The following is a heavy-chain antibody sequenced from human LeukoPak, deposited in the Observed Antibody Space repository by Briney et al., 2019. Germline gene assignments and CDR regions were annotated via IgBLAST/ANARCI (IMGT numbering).Heavy chain of an antibody. CDR2: IYTSGST. Sequence: PSETLSLTCTVSGGSISSYYWSWIRQPAGKGLEWIGRIYTSGSTNYNPSLKSRVTMSVDTYKNQFSLKLSSVTAADTAVYSCAYYDFWSGYFNWGQGTLVTVSS. V-gene: IGHV4-4*07. J-gene: IGHJ4*02. CDR1: GGSISSYY. CDR3: AYYDFWSGYFN. D-gene: IGHD3-3*01.